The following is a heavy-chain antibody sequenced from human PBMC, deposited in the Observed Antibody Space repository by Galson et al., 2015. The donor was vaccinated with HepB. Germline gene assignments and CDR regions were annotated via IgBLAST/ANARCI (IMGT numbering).Heavy chain of an antibody. CDR1: GGTFSSYT. V-gene: IGHV1-69*04. CDR2: IIPIRGIA. D-gene: IGHD5-24*01. CDR3: ARESGDGYSRDDY. Sequence: SVKVSCKASGGTFSSYTISWVRQAPGQGLEWMGRIIPIRGIANYAQKFQGRVTITADKSTSTAYMELSSLRSEDTAVYYCARESGDGYSRDDYWGQGTLVTVSS. J-gene: IGHJ4*02.